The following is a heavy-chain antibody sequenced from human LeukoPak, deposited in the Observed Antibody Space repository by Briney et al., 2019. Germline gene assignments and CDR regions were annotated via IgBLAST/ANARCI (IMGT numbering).Heavy chain of an antibody. D-gene: IGHD2-2*01. J-gene: IGHJ5*02. CDR3: AREPAPYCSSTSCRKNWFDP. V-gene: IGHV1-69*05. CDR2: VIPIFGTA. Sequence: ASVKVSCKASGGTFSSYAISWVRQAPGQGLEWMGGVIPIFGTANYAQKSQGRVTITTDESTSTACMELSSLRSEDTAVYYCAREPAPYCSSTSCRKNWFDPWGQGTLVTVSS. CDR1: GGTFSSYA.